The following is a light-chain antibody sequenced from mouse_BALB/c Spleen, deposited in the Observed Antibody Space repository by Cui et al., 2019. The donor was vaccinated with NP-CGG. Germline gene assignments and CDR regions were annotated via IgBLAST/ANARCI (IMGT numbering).Light chain of an antibody. V-gene: IGLV1*01. J-gene: IGLJ1*01. Sequence: QAVVNPESALHTSPGETVTLTCRSSTGAVTTSNYANWVQEKPDHLFTGLIGGTNNRAPGVPARFSGSLIGDKAALTITGAQTEDEAIYFCALWYSNHWVFGGGTKLTVL. CDR1: TGAVTTSNY. CDR3: ALWYSNHWV. CDR2: GTN.